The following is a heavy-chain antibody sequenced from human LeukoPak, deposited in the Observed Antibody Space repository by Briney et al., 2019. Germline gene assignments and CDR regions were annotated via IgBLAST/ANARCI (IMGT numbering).Heavy chain of an antibody. D-gene: IGHD6-13*01. Sequence: PSETLSLTCTVSGGSISSYYWSWIRQPAGKGLEWIGRTDTSGNTNYKPSLKSRVTMSVDTSKNQFSLKLSSVTAADTAVYYCARVSSSWYQDWYFDLWGRGTLVTVSS. CDR1: GGSISSYY. CDR3: ARVSSSWYQDWYFDL. J-gene: IGHJ2*01. V-gene: IGHV4-4*07. CDR2: TDTSGNT.